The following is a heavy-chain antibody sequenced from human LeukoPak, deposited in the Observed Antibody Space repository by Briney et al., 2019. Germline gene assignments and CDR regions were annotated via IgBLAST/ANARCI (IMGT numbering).Heavy chain of an antibody. CDR3: ARIAVRYYFDY. CDR2: IYSGGST. V-gene: IGHV3-53*01. J-gene: IGHJ4*02. Sequence: GGSLRLSCAASGFTVSLNYMSWVRQAPGKGLEWVSVIYSGGSTYYADSVKGRFTTSRDNSKNTVYLQMNSLRAEDTAVYYCARIAVRYYFDYWGQGTLVTVSS. CDR1: GFTVSLNY. D-gene: IGHD6-19*01.